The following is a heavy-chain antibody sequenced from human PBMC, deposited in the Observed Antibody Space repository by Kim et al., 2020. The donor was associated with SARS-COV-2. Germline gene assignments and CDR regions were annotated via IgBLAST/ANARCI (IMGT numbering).Heavy chain of an antibody. CDR3: ARVSQELSEFDY. D-gene: IGHD3-16*02. V-gene: IGHV1-46*01. J-gene: IGHJ4*02. Sequence: SNAQKVQGRVTMTRDTSTSTVYMEMSSLRSEDTAVYYCARVSQELSEFDYWGQGTLVTVSS.